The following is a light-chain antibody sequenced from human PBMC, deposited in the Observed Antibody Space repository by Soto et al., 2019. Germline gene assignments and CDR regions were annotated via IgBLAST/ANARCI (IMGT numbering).Light chain of an antibody. CDR3: CSYAGSSTLV. V-gene: IGLV2-23*02. CDR1: SSDVGSYNL. J-gene: IGLJ1*01. CDR2: EVS. Sequence: QSVLTQPASVSGSPGQSITISCTGTSSDVGSYNLVSWYQQHPGKAPKLMIYEVSKRPSGVSNRFSGSKSGNTASLTISWLQAEDEADYYCCSYAGSSTLVFGTGTKVTVL.